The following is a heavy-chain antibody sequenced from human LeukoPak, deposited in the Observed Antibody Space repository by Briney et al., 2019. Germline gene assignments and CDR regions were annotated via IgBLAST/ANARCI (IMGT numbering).Heavy chain of an antibody. CDR3: ARAGYCTGGVCYPDAFDI. D-gene: IGHD2-8*02. V-gene: IGHV4-34*01. Sequence: PSETLSLTCAVYVGSFRGYYWSWIPEPPGKGLEGIGEINHKGSTNFNPSLNSRVTISVDTSKNQFSLKLSSVTAADTAVYYCARAGYCTGGVCYPDAFDIWGQGTMVTVSS. J-gene: IGHJ3*02. CDR1: VGSFRGYY. CDR2: INHKGST.